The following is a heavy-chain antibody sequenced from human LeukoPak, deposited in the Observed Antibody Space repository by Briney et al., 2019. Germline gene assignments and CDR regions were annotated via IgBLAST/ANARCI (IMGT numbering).Heavy chain of an antibody. J-gene: IGHJ4*02. CDR1: GGSIISSSYY. V-gene: IGHV4-39*01. Sequence: SETLSLTCTVSGGSIISSSYYWGWIRQPPGKGLEWIGSIYYSGNTYYNPSLKSRVTISVDTSKNQFSLKPSSVTAADTAVYYCARQVVVVPAANSGVLGKVDYWGQGTLVTVSS. D-gene: IGHD2-2*01. CDR3: ARQVVVVPAANSGVLGKVDY. CDR2: IYYSGNT.